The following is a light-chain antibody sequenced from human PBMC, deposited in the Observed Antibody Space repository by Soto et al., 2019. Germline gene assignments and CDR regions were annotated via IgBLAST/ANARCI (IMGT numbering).Light chain of an antibody. CDR3: NSYTTTSTVV. CDR2: GVS. J-gene: IGLJ3*02. Sequence: QSVLTHPASVSGSPGQSITISCTGTSSDVGAYNYVSWYQQHPGKAPKLMIYGVSNRPSGIPNRFSGSKSGNTASLTISGLQAEDEADYYCNSYTTTSTVVFGGGTKLTVL. CDR1: SSDVGAYNY. V-gene: IGLV2-14*01.